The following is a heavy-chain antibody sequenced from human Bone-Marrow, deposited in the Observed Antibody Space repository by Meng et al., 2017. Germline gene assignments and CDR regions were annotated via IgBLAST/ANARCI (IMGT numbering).Heavy chain of an antibody. J-gene: IGHJ4*02. Sequence: GESLKISCEGSGYSFTNYWIGWVRQMPGKGLEYMGIIYPGDSDTRYSPSFQGQVTISADKSISTAYLQWSSLKASDTAMYYCARHKPDWVQLWLGYYFDYWGQGTLVTVSS. CDR2: IYPGDSDT. D-gene: IGHD5-18*01. CDR3: ARHKPDWVQLWLGYYFDY. V-gene: IGHV5-51*01. CDR1: GYSFTNYW.